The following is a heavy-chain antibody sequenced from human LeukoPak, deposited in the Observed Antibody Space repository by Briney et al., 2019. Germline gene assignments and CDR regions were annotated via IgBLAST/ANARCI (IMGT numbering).Heavy chain of an antibody. J-gene: IGHJ5*02. V-gene: IGHV4-38-2*02. D-gene: IGHD3-22*01. CDR3: ARDLGTYYYESSGPNWFDP. CDR1: VYSICSGYY. Sequence: PSETLSLTCTVSVYSICSGYYWGWIRQPPGKGLEWIESNYHSGSTYYNPSLKSRVTISVDTSKNQFSLKLSSVTAADTAVYYCARDLGTYYYESSGPNWFDPWGQGTLVTVSS. CDR2: NYHSGST.